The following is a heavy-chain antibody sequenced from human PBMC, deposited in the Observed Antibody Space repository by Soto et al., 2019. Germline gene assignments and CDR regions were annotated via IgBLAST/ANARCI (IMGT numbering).Heavy chain of an antibody. J-gene: IGHJ6*02. CDR2: INPISGSI. Sequence: GASVKVSCKASGYTFTSYFMHWVRQAPGQGLEWMGIINPISGSITYAQKYQGRVTMTRDTSTSTVYMELSSLRSEDTAVYYCARDLTSGWLYYYYGMDVWGQGTTVTVSS. CDR3: ARDLTSGWLYYYYGMDV. D-gene: IGHD6-19*01. CDR1: GYTFTSYF. V-gene: IGHV1-46*01.